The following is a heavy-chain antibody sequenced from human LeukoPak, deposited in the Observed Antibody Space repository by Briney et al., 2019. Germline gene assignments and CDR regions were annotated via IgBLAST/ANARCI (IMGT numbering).Heavy chain of an antibody. CDR2: IDSDGSST. V-gene: IGHV3-74*01. Sequence: GGSLRLSCAASGFTFSSYWMHWVRQAPGKGLVWVSHIDSDGSSTSYADSVKGRFTISRDNAKNTVYLQMNSLRAEDTAVYYCARVNYGDYVTWGQGTLVTVSS. D-gene: IGHD4-17*01. J-gene: IGHJ5*02. CDR3: ARVNYGDYVT. CDR1: GFTFSSYW.